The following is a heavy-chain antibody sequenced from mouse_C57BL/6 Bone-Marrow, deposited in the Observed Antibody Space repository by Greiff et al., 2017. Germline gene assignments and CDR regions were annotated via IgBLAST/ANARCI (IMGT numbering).Heavy chain of an antibody. CDR1: GFTFSNYW. Sequence: DVKLVESGGGLVQPGGSMKLSCVASGFTFSNYWMNWVRQSPEKGLEWVAQIRLKSDNYATHYAESGKGRFTISRDDAKSSVYLQMNNLRAEDTGIYYCTDDYFDYWGQGTTLTVSS. CDR3: TDDYFDY. V-gene: IGHV6-3*01. CDR2: IRLKSDNYAT. J-gene: IGHJ2*01.